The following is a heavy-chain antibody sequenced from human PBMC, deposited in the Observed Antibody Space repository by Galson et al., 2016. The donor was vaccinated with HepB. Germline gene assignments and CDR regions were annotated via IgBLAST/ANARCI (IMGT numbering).Heavy chain of an antibody. D-gene: IGHD2-15*01. CDR3: AKDRDEDAGGFDK. V-gene: IGHV3-9*01. CDR2: ISWNTDNI. J-gene: IGHJ4*02. CDR1: GFSIADYG. Sequence: SLRLSCAASGFSIADYGMHWVRHAPGKGLEWVSGISWNTDNIDYVENVKGRFTISRDNAKNSLYLQMNSLRTEDTALYYCAKDRDEDAGGFDKWGQGTLVTVSS.